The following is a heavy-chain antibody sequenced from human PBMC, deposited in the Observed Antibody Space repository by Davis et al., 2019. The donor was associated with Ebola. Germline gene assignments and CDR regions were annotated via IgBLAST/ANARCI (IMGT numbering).Heavy chain of an antibody. CDR2: VSVPGLT. D-gene: IGHD3-16*01. J-gene: IGHJ4*02. Sequence: GGSLTLSCTGSGFPFSDYAMSWVRQAPGKGLEWVSDVSVPGLTHYADPVKGRFTISRDISKNTVYLQMNSLRVEDTAIYYCAKDIQGGSSYLDYWGQGTQVTVSS. CDR3: AKDIQGGSSYLDY. CDR1: GFPFSDYA. V-gene: IGHV3-23*01.